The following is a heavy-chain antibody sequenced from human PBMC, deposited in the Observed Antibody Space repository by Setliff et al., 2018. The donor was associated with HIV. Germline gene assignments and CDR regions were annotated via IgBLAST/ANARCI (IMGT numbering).Heavy chain of an antibody. CDR1: GFTFSTYE. J-gene: IGHJ4*02. V-gene: IGHV3-48*03. CDR3: APLGGSRFYFDY. Sequence: SGGSLRLSCAASGFTFSTYEMNWVRQAPGKGPEWVSYISSSGSTIYYADSVKGRFTISRDNAKNSLYLQMNSLRAEDTAVYYCAPLGGSRFYFDYWGQGTLVTVSS. CDR2: ISSSGSTI. D-gene: IGHD3-3*01.